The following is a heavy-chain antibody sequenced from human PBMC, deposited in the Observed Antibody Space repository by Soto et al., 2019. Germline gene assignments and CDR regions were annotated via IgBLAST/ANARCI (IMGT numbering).Heavy chain of an antibody. CDR3: ARSQGGSSSLDIYYYYYYGMDV. D-gene: IGHD2-15*01. Sequence: QVQLVQSGAEVKKPGSSVKVSCKAPGGTFSSYAISWVRQAPGQGLEWMGGIIPIFGTAKYAQKFRGRVTITADESTSTGYMELSSLRSEDTAVYYCARSQGGSSSLDIYYYYYYGMDVWGQGTTVTVSS. CDR2: IIPIFGTA. J-gene: IGHJ6*02. V-gene: IGHV1-69*01. CDR1: GGTFSSYA.